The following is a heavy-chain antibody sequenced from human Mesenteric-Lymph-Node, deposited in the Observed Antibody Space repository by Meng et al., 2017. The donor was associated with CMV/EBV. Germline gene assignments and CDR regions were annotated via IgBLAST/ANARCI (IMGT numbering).Heavy chain of an antibody. J-gene: IGHJ6*02. V-gene: IGHV3-30*06. CDR3: ARDAAIFGVVIISRSLDV. Sequence: SCKASGYIFSTFGISWVRQAPGQGLEWMAVISYDGSNKYYADSVKGRFTISRDNSKNTLYLQMNSLRAEDTAVYYCARDAAIFGVVIISRSLDVWGQGTTVTVSS. CDR1: GYIFSTFG. D-gene: IGHD3-3*01. CDR2: ISYDGSNK.